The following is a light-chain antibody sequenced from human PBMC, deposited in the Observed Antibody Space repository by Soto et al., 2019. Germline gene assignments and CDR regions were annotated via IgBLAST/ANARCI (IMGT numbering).Light chain of an antibody. CDR3: QQTYFALHT. CDR2: AAS. J-gene: IGKJ2*01. V-gene: IGKV1-39*01. CDR1: QSVSTY. Sequence: DVQMTQSPSSLSASVGDRVTITCRASQSVSTYLNWYQQKPGKAPKLLIHAASTLQSGVPSRFSSSGCRSDFTLTIHGLQPEDFASYCCQQTYFALHTFGQGTKVEI.